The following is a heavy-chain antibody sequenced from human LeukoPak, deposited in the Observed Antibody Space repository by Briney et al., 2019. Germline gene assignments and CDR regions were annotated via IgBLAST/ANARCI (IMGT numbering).Heavy chain of an antibody. CDR1: GFTVSNNY. V-gene: IGHV3-53*01. Sequence: PGGSLRLSCAASGFTVSNNYMSWVRQAPGKGLEWVSVIYSGGSTYYADSVKGRFTISRDNSKNTLYPQMNSLRAEDTAVYYCARDRSYFDSSGYHWGYFDYWGQGTLVTVSS. D-gene: IGHD3-22*01. J-gene: IGHJ4*02. CDR2: IYSGGST. CDR3: ARDRSYFDSSGYHWGYFDY.